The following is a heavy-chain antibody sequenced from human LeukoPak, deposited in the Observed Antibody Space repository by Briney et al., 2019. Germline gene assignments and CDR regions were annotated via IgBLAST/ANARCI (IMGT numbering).Heavy chain of an antibody. Sequence: TSETLSLTCTVSGYSISSGYYWSWIRQPPGKGLEWIGYIYYSGSTNYNPSLKSRVTISVDTSKNQFSLKLSSVTAADTAVYYCARGGSGSYYHNGLDYWGQGTLVTVSS. V-gene: IGHV4-61*01. J-gene: IGHJ4*02. CDR1: GYSISSGYY. CDR3: ARGGSGSYYHNGLDY. D-gene: IGHD3-10*01. CDR2: IYYSGST.